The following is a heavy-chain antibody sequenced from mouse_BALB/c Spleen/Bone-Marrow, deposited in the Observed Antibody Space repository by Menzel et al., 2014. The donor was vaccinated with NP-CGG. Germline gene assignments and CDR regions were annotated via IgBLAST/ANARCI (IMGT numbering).Heavy chain of an antibody. J-gene: IGHJ2*01. CDR1: GFTFSSYA. CDR3: ARSTMITTGNYFDY. D-gene: IGHD2-4*01. V-gene: IGHV5-6-5*01. CDR2: INSGDSN. Sequence: EVMLVESGGGLVKPGGSLKLSRAASGFTFSSYAMSWVRQTPEKRLEWVASINSGDSNYYPDSVKGRFTISRDNARNILYLQMSSLRSEDTAMYYCARSTMITTGNYFDYWGQGTTLTVSS.